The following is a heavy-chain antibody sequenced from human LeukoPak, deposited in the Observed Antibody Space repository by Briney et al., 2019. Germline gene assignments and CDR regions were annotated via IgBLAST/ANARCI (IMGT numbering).Heavy chain of an antibody. Sequence: SETLSLTCAVSGGSISSSNWWSWVRQPPGKGLEWIGEIYHSGSTTYNPSLKSRVTISVDKSKNQFSLKLSSVTAADTAVYYCASRFYRDSGIHTGSVRSGYFDYWGQGTLVTVSS. CDR1: GGSISSSNW. D-gene: IGHD3-16*01. J-gene: IGHJ4*02. CDR2: IYHSGST. V-gene: IGHV4-4*02. CDR3: ASRFYRDSGIHTGSVRSGYFDY.